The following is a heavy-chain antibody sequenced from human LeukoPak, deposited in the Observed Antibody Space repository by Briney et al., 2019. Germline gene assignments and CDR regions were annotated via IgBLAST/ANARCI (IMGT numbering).Heavy chain of an antibody. CDR1: GLTFSTYS. CDR3: ARVKGTERDY. J-gene: IGHJ4*02. D-gene: IGHD3/OR15-3a*01. Sequence: GGSLRLSCAASGLTFSTYSMNWVRQAPGKGLEWVSSISGSSTYIFYADSVKGRFTISRDNAKNSLYLQMNSLRVEDTAVYYCARVKGTERDYWGQGTLVTVSS. CDR2: ISGSSTYI. V-gene: IGHV3-21*01.